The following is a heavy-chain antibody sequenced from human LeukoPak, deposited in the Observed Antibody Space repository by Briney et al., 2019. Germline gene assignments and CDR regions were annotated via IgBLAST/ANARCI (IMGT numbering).Heavy chain of an antibody. Sequence: GGSLRLSCAASGFTFNRYWMSWVRQAPGKELQWVANIKQDGSAKYYVDSVKGRFTISRDNAKNSLYLQMNSLRAEDTAVYYCAKSGYSSSWSNAAVYNWFDPWSQGTLVTVSS. J-gene: IGHJ5*02. D-gene: IGHD6-13*01. V-gene: IGHV3-7*03. CDR2: IKQDGSAK. CDR1: GFTFNRYW. CDR3: AKSGYSSSWSNAAVYNWFDP.